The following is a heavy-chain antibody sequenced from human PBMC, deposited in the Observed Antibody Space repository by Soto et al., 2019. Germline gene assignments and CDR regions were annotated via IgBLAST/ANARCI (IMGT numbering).Heavy chain of an antibody. D-gene: IGHD2-2*01. CDR3: AREAPPSLN. CDR1: GYTFTSYG. J-gene: IGHJ4*02. CDR2: ISAYNGNT. V-gene: IGHV1-18*01. Sequence: QVQLVQSGAEVKKPGASVKVSCKASGYTFTSYGISWVRQAPGQGLEWMGWISAYNGNTNYAQKLQGRVTMTTDTPTSKATRELRALRSDDTAVFSCAREAPPSLNGGQGPLVTVPS.